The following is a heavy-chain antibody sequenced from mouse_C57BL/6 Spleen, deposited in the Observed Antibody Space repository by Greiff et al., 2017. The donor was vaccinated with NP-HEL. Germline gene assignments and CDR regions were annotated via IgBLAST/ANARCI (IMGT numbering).Heavy chain of an antibody. CDR2: IYPGDGDT. CDR1: GYAFSSSW. J-gene: IGHJ3*01. Sequence: QVQLQQSGPELVKPGASVKISCKASGYAFSSSWMNWVKQRPGKGLEWIGRIYPGDGDTNYNGKFKGKATLTADKSSSTAYMQLSSLTSEDSAVYFCARMDYDYDEGFAYWGQGTLVTVSA. V-gene: IGHV1-82*01. D-gene: IGHD2-4*01. CDR3: ARMDYDYDEGFAY.